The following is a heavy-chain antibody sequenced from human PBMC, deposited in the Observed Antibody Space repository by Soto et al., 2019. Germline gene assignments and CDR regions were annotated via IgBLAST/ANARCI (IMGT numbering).Heavy chain of an antibody. CDR1: GFTFSSYG. CDR2: ISYDGSNK. D-gene: IGHD3-3*01. J-gene: IGHJ5*02. CDR3: AKDSHYDFWSGFPNWFDP. V-gene: IGHV3-30*18. Sequence: QVQLVESGGGVVQPGRSLRLSCAASGFTFSSYGMHWVRQAPGKGLEWVAVISYDGSNKYYADSVKGRFTISRDNSKNTLYLQMNSLRAEDTAVYYCAKDSHYDFWSGFPNWFDPWGQGTLVTVSS.